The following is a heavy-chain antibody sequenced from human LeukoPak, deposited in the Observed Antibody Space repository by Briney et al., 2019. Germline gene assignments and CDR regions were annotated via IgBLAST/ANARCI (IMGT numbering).Heavy chain of an antibody. CDR2: ISAYNGNT. CDR3: SRPTYYYDSSAYPAMDAIDI. CDR1: GYTFTSYG. Sequence: ASVKVSCKASGYTFTSYGISWVRQAPGQGLEWMGWISAYNGNTNYAQKLQGRVTMTTDTSTNKPYMEPRSLRSDGTAVFLFSRPTYYYDSSAYPAMDAIDICGQGRMVTVSS. V-gene: IGHV1-18*01. J-gene: IGHJ3*02. D-gene: IGHD3-22*01.